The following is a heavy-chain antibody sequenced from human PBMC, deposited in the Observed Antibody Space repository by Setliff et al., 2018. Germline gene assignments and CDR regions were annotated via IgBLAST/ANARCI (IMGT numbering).Heavy chain of an antibody. V-gene: IGHV4-39*01. J-gene: IGHJ4*02. Sequence: PSETLSLTCTVSGGSISSSSYYWGWIRQPPGKGLEWIASIYYRGSTSYNSSLKSRVSISVDTSKNQFSLNLNSVTAADTAVYYCATLTGDRGVDYWGQGRRVTVSS. CDR1: GGSISSSSYY. CDR3: ATLTGDRGVDY. CDR2: IYYRGST. D-gene: IGHD7-27*01.